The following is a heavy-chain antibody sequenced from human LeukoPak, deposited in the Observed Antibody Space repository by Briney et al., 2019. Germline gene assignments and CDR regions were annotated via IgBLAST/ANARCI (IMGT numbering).Heavy chain of an antibody. Sequence: PSETLSLTCTVSGGSISSGGYYWSWIRQHPGKGLEWIGYNYYSGSTYYNPSLKSRVTISVDTSKNQFSLKLSSVTAADTAVYYCATGWFGELLGYYGMDVWGQGTTVTVSS. V-gene: IGHV4-31*03. J-gene: IGHJ6*02. D-gene: IGHD3-10*01. CDR2: NYYSGST. CDR3: ATGWFGELLGYYGMDV. CDR1: GGSISSGGYY.